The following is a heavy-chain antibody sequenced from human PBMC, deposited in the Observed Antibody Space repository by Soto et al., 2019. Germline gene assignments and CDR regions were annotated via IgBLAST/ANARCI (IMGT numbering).Heavy chain of an antibody. CDR3: ARGIVEADNAFDI. D-gene: IGHD1-26*01. Sequence: QVQLVQSGAEVKKPGASVKVSCKASGYTFTSYDINWVRQATGQGLEWMGWMNPNSGNTGYAQKFQGRVTMTRSTSRRTSDMELSSLRSEDTAVYYCARGIVEADNAFDIWGHGTMVTVFS. V-gene: IGHV1-8*01. CDR2: MNPNSGNT. J-gene: IGHJ3*02. CDR1: GYTFTSYD.